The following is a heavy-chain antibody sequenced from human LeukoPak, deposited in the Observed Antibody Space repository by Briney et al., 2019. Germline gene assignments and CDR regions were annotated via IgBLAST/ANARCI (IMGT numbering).Heavy chain of an antibody. CDR2: INPNSGVT. J-gene: IGHJ4*02. Sequence: ASAKVSCKASGYTXTGYYMHWVRQAPGQGLEWMGWINPNSGVTNYAQNFQGRVTMTRDTSISTAFMELTSLRPDDTAVYYCARDLLLDSWGQGTLVTVSS. CDR3: ARDLLLDS. CDR1: GYTXTGYY. D-gene: IGHD5-18*01. V-gene: IGHV1-2*02.